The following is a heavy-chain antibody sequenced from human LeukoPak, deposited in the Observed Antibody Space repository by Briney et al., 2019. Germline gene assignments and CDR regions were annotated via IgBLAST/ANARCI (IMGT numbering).Heavy chain of an antibody. D-gene: IGHD2/OR15-2a*01. CDR2: FDPEDGET. Sequence: ASVKVSCKVSGYTLTELSMHWVRQAPGNGLEWMGGFDPEDGETIYAQKFQGRVTMTEDTSTDTAYMELSSLRSEDTAVYYCATDRVLPTLLNYWGQGTLVTVSS. V-gene: IGHV1-24*01. CDR3: ATDRVLPTLLNY. J-gene: IGHJ4*02. CDR1: GYTLTELS.